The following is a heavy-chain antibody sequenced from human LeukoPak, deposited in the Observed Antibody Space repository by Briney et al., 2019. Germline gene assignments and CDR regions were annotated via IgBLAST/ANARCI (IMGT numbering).Heavy chain of an antibody. D-gene: IGHD3-9*01. Sequence: SETLSLTCTVSGGSISSSSYYWGWIRQPPGKGLEWIGSIYYSGSTYYNPSLKSRVTISVDTSKNQFSLKLSSVTAADTAVYYCAREDILTGSFTRSFDYWGQGTLVTVSS. V-gene: IGHV4-39*07. CDR3: AREDILTGSFTRSFDY. CDR2: IYYSGST. J-gene: IGHJ4*02. CDR1: GGSISSSSYY.